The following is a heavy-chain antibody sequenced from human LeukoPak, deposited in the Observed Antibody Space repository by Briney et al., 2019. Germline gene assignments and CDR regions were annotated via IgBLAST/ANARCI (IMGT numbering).Heavy chain of an antibody. D-gene: IGHD2-2*01. CDR3: ARGSPRFWVIVVVPAASSNGFDY. Sequence: SQTLSLTCTVSGGSISSGGYYWSWIRQPPGKGLEWIGEINHSGSTNYNPSLKSRVTISVDTSKNQFSLKLSSVTAADTAVYYCARGSPRFWVIVVVPAASSNGFDYWGQGTLVTVSS. V-gene: IGHV4-30-2*01. J-gene: IGHJ4*02. CDR2: INHSGST. CDR1: GGSISSGGYY.